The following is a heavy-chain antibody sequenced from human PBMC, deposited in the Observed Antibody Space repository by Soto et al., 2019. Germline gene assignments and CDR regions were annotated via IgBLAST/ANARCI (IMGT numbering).Heavy chain of an antibody. Sequence: GKSLKISCKVSGYSFTSYGMGWVRQMPGRGLEWMGIIYPDDSETRYSPSFQGQVTISADKSISTAYLQWSSLKASDAAMYYCARGVYNYGIREHGSNWFDPWGQGTLVTVSS. D-gene: IGHD5-18*01. J-gene: IGHJ5*02. V-gene: IGHV5-51*03. CDR2: IYPDDSET. CDR1: GYSFTSYG. CDR3: ARGVYNYGIREHGSNWFDP.